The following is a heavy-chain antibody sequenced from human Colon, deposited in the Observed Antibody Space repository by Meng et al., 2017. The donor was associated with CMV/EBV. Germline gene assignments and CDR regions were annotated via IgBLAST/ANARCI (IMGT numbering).Heavy chain of an antibody. CDR3: IKEDWYFDF. V-gene: IGHV1-2*02. D-gene: IGHD2-21*01. CDR1: GYTFTAKH. CDR2: IYPQNGGT. J-gene: IGHJ4*02. Sequence: QVQLIQSGTEVKKPGASVKVSCKTSGYTFTAKHLHRVRHAPGQGLEWMGWIYPQNGGTYFAQKFQGRATMTSDTSISTAYMESSSLTSDDTAIYYCIKEDWYFDFWGQGTLVTVSS.